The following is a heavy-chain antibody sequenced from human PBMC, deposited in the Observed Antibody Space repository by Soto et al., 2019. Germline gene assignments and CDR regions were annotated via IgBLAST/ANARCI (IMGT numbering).Heavy chain of an antibody. CDR2: ISSSGSTI. CDR1: GFTFSDYY. Sequence: QVQLVESGGGLVKPGGSLRLSCAASGFTFSDYYMSWIRQAPGKGLEWVSYISSSGSTIYYADSVKGRFTISRDNAKNSLDLQRNSRRAEDTAVYYCARDFPEPATVIYYYYYMDVWGKGTTVTVSS. J-gene: IGHJ6*03. CDR3: ARDFPEPATVIYYYYYMDV. V-gene: IGHV3-11*01. D-gene: IGHD4-17*01.